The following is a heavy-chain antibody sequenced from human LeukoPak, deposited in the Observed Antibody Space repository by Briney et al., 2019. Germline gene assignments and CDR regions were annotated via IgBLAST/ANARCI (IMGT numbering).Heavy chain of an antibody. V-gene: IGHV1-69*05. CDR1: GGTFSSYA. CDR2: IIPIFGTA. J-gene: IGHJ5*02. CDR3: ARDLRQVDTAMATEYNWFDP. D-gene: IGHD5-18*01. Sequence: EASVKVSCKASGGTFSSYAISWVRQATGQGLEWMGRIIPIFGTANYAQKFQGRVTITTGESTSTAYMELSTLRSEDTAVYYCARDLRQVDTAMATEYNWFDPWGQGTLVTVSS.